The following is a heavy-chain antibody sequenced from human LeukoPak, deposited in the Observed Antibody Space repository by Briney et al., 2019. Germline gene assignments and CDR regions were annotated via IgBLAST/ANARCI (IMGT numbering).Heavy chain of an antibody. CDR2: IIPILGIA. Sequence: ASVKVSCKASGGTFSSYTISWVRQAPGQGLEWMGRIIPILGIANYAQKFQGRVTITADKSTSTAYIELSSLRSDDTAVYYCARDLKCGSGGSCYPGCWGQGTLVTVSS. CDR1: GGTFSSYT. V-gene: IGHV1-69*04. CDR3: ARDLKCGSGGSCYPGC. D-gene: IGHD2-15*01. J-gene: IGHJ4*02.